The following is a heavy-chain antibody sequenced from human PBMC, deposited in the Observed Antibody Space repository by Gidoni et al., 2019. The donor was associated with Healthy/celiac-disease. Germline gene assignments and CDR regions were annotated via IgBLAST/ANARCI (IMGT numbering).Heavy chain of an antibody. CDR1: GFTFSSYA. Sequence: EVQLLESGGGLVQPGGPLSLPCAAPGFTFSSYAMSWVRQAPGKGLEGVAAISGSGGSTYYADSVKGRFTISRDNSKNTLYLQMNSLRAEDTAVYYCAKDGYRLPTVPDYWGQGTLVTVSS. CDR3: AKDGYRLPTVPDY. D-gene: IGHD5-12*01. V-gene: IGHV3-23*01. CDR2: ISGSGGST. J-gene: IGHJ4*02.